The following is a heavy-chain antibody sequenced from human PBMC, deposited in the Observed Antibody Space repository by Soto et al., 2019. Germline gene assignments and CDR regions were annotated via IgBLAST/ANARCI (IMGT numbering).Heavy chain of an antibody. D-gene: IGHD2-8*02. CDR1: GYTFSRYG. J-gene: IGHJ4*02. CDR2: ISAYNGNT. Sequence: GASVKVSCKASGYTFSRYGISWGRQAPGQGLEWMGWISAYNGNTNYAQKLQGRVTMTTDTSTSTAYMELRSLRSDDTAVYYCATGNGGAVDYWGQGTLVTVSS. V-gene: IGHV1-18*01. CDR3: ATGNGGAVDY.